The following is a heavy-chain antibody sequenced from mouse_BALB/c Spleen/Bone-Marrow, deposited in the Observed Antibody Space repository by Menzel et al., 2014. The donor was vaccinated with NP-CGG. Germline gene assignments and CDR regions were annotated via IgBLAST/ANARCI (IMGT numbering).Heavy chain of an antibody. CDR1: GYSFTGYY. D-gene: IGHD6-2*01. V-gene: IGHV1-31*01. CDR3: ARGGGLVPDYFDY. Sequence: EVKLVESGPELVKPGASVKISCKASGYSFTGYYMHWVKQSHVKSLEWIGRINPYNGATSYNQNFKDKASLTIDKSSSTAYMEVHSLTSEDSAVYYCARGGGLVPDYFDYWGQGTTLTVSS. CDR2: INPYNGAT. J-gene: IGHJ2*01.